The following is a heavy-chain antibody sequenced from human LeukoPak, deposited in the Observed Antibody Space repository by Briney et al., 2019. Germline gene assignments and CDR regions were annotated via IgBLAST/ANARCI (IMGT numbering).Heavy chain of an antibody. CDR2: ISSSSSYI. J-gene: IGHJ3*02. Sequence: ETLSLTCTVSGGSISSSSYYWGWIRQPPGKGLEWVSSISSSSSYIYYADSVKGRFTISRDNAKNSLYLQMNSLRAEDTAVYYCARDIDGSGSYYVADAFDIWGQGTMVTVSS. V-gene: IGHV3-21*01. D-gene: IGHD1-26*01. CDR1: GGSISSSS. CDR3: ARDIDGSGSYYVADAFDI.